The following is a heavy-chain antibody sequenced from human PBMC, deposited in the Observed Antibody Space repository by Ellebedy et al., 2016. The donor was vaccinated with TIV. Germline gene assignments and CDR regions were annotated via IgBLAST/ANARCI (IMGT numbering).Heavy chain of an antibody. CDR1: GFTFSNYA. D-gene: IGHD3-10*02. Sequence: GESLKISCAASGFTFSNYAMSWVRQAPGKGLEWVSSISGSGGSTYSADSVKDRFIISRDISKNTLYLQMSSLRSEDTAVYYCTCSVAEGDDGLGDFDYWGQGNLVVASS. J-gene: IGHJ4*02. CDR3: TCSVAEGDDGLGDFDY. CDR2: ISGSGGST. V-gene: IGHV3-23*01.